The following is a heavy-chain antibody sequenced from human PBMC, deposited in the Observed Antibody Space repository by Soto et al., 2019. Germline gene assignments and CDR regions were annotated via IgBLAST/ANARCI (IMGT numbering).Heavy chain of an antibody. Sequence: GGSLRLSCAASGFTFSNYVLSWVRQAPGKGLEWVSAISGTGGSTYYADSVKGRFTISRDNAKNSLYVQMNSLRAEDTAVYYCARDLLPSQTNNWFDPWGQGTLVTVS. D-gene: IGHD1-26*01. CDR3: ARDLLPSQTNNWFDP. CDR1: GFTFSNYV. CDR2: ISGTGGST. J-gene: IGHJ5*02. V-gene: IGHV3-23*01.